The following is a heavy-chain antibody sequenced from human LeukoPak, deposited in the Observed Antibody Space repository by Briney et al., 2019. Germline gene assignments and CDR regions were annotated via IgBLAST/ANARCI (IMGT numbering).Heavy chain of an antibody. D-gene: IGHD6-19*01. CDR1: GGSIGSSSNY. Sequence: SETLSLTCTVSGGSIGSSSNYWGWIRQPPGKGPEWIGSISHSGYTYYNPYNPSLKSRVTISVDTSNNQFSLEVSSVTAADTAFYYCARDLIAVTGNFDFWGQGTLVTVSS. V-gene: IGHV4-39*01. CDR2: ISHSGYT. J-gene: IGHJ4*02. CDR3: ARDLIAVTGNFDF.